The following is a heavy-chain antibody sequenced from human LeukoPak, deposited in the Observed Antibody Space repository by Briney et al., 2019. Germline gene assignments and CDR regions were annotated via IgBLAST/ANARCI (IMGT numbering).Heavy chain of an antibody. Sequence: PSQTLSLTCTVSGGSISSGDYYWSWIRQPPGKGLEWIGYIYYSGSTYYNPSLKSRVTISVDTSKNQFSLKLSSVTAADTAVYYCARGEPYYYDSSGYHFDYWGQGTLVTVSS. J-gene: IGHJ4*02. CDR1: GGSISSGDYY. D-gene: IGHD3-22*01. CDR3: ARGEPYYYDSSGYHFDY. V-gene: IGHV4-30-4*01. CDR2: IYYSGST.